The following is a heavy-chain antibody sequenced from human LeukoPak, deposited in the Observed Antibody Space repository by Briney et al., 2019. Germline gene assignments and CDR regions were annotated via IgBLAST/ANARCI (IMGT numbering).Heavy chain of an antibody. D-gene: IGHD5-24*01. CDR1: GGSISSYY. Sequence: SETLSLTCTVSGGSISSYYWSWIRQPPGKGLEWIGYIYYSGSTNYNPSLKSRVTISVDTSKNQFSLKLSSVTAADTAVYYCARSVRRDGYKMGYNWSDPWGQGTLVTVSS. V-gene: IGHV4-59*01. CDR3: ARSVRRDGYKMGYNWSDP. CDR2: IYYSGST. J-gene: IGHJ5*02.